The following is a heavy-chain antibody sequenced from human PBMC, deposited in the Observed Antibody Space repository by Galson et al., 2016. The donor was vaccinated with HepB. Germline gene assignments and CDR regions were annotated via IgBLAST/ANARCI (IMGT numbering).Heavy chain of an antibody. CDR3: ARGVVRYSGYDFNY. CDR1: GFTFSSYW. CDR2: IKRDGSEK. J-gene: IGHJ4*02. Sequence: LRLSCAASGFTFSSYWMSWVRQAPGKGLEWVANIKRDGSEKYYVDSVKGRFTISRDNAKNSLYVQMNSLRAEDTAVYYCARGVVRYSGYDFNYWGQGTLVTVSS. D-gene: IGHD5-12*01. V-gene: IGHV3-7*04.